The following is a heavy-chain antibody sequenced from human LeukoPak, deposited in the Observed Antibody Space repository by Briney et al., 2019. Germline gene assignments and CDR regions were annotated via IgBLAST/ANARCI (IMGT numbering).Heavy chain of an antibody. CDR2: IYSGGST. V-gene: IGHV3-66*01. J-gene: IGHJ4*02. CDR3: ARVLHSSGWYVPDY. CDR1: GFTVSSNY. D-gene: IGHD6-19*01. Sequence: PGGSLRLSCAASGFTVSSNYMSWVRQAPGKGLEWVSVIYSGGSTYYADSVKGRFTISRDNSKNTLYLQMNSLRAEDTAVYYCARVLHSSGWYVPDYWGQGTLVTVSS.